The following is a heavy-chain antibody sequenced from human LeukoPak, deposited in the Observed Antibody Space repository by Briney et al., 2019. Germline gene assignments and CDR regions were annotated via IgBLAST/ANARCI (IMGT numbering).Heavy chain of an antibody. V-gene: IGHV1-2*02. CDR3: ARAMYSSSGIDY. CDR2: INPNSGGT. CDR1: GYTLTGYY. J-gene: IGHJ4*02. Sequence: ASVKVSCKASGYTLTGYYMHWVRQAPGQGLEWMGWINPNSGGTNYAQKFQGRVTMTRDTSISTAYMELSRLRSDDTAVYYCARAMYSSSGIDYWGQGTLVTVSS. D-gene: IGHD6-13*01.